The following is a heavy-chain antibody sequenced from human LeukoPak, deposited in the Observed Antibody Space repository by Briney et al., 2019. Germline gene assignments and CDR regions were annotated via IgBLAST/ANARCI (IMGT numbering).Heavy chain of an antibody. CDR1: GFTFSSYS. J-gene: IGHJ4*02. CDR3: ARDVITERESYFDY. D-gene: IGHD3-22*01. V-gene: IGHV3-21*01. CDR2: ISSSSSYI. Sequence: GGSLRLSCAASGFTFSSYSMNWVRQAPGKGLEWVSSISSSSSYIYYADSVKGRFTISRDNAKNSLYLQMNSLRAEDTAVYYCARDVITERESYFDYWGQGTLVTVSS.